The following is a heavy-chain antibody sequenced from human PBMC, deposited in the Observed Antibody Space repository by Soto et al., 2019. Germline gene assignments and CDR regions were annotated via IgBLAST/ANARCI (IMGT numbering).Heavy chain of an antibody. V-gene: IGHV1-69*01. CDR1: GGTFSNYA. D-gene: IGHD2-15*01. J-gene: IGHJ6*02. Sequence: QVQLEQSGAEVKKPGSSLKVSCKATGGTFSNYAISRVRQAPGQGLEWMAGIIPVYGTPNYAQRFQDRVTIIADESTTTAYMEVHSLRSEDTAIYYCSIVTAYGMDVWGPGTTVIVSS. CDR2: IIPVYGTP. CDR3: SIVTAYGMDV.